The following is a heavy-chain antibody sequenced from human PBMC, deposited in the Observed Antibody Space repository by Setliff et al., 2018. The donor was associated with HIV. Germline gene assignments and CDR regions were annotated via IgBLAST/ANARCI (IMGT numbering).Heavy chain of an antibody. D-gene: IGHD3-22*01. Sequence: PGESLKISCKGSGHSFTTYWIGWVRQMPGKGLEWMGDIYPDDSDTRYSPSFQSQVTVSADKSIGTAYLQWNSLKASDTALYFCARAPNSPYYSNVWYADHWGQGTLVTVSS. V-gene: IGHV5-51*01. CDR2: IYPDDSDT. CDR1: GHSFTTYW. CDR3: ARAPNSPYYSNVWYADH. J-gene: IGHJ5*02.